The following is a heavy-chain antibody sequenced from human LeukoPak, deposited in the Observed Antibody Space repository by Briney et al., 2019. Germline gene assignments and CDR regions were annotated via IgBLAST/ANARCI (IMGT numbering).Heavy chain of an antibody. Sequence: SVKVSCKASGGTFSSYAISWVRQAPGQGLEWMGGIIPIFGTANYAQKFQGRVTITADESTSTAYMELSSLRSEDTAVYYCARVAVYCSGGSCYLPDLSYFDYWGQGTLVTVSS. CDR2: IIPIFGTA. J-gene: IGHJ4*02. V-gene: IGHV1-69*13. D-gene: IGHD2-15*01. CDR3: ARVAVYCSGGSCYLPDLSYFDY. CDR1: GGTFSSYA.